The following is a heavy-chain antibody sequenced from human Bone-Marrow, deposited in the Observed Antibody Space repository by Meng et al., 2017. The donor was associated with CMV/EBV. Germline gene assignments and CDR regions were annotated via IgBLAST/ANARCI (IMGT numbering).Heavy chain of an antibody. CDR3: TTLDYGWVS. D-gene: IGHD4-17*01. Sequence: GESLKISCAVSGFTFSNAWMSWVRQAPGKGLEWVGRIKSKTDGGTTDYAAPVKGRFTISRDDSKNTLYLQMNSLKTEDTAVYYCTTLDYGWVSWGQGTLVTVSS. CDR2: IKSKTDGGTT. V-gene: IGHV3-15*01. J-gene: IGHJ1*01. CDR1: GFTFSNAW.